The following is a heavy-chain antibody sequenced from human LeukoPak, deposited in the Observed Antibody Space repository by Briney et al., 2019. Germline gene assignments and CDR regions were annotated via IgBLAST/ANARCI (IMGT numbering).Heavy chain of an antibody. CDR1: GFTFSTYW. CDR3: ARDAGRSGYREYFQH. V-gene: IGHV3-74*01. D-gene: IGHD3-22*01. CDR2: INAYGSST. Sequence: GGSLRLSCAASGFTFSTYWMHWVRQAPGKGLVWVSRINAYGSSTNYADSVKGRFTMSRDNSKNTLYLQMNSLRPEDTAVYYCARDAGRSGYREYFQHWGQGTLVTVSS. J-gene: IGHJ1*01.